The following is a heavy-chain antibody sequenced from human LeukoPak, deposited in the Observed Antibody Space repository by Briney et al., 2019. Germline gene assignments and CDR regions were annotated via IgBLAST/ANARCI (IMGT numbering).Heavy chain of an antibody. Sequence: PSETLSLTCTVSGGSISSYYWSWIRQPPGKGLEWIGYIYYSGSTNYNPSLKSRVTISVDTSKNQFSLKLSSVTAADTAVYYCARLGYYDILTGYYRDYWGQGTLVTASS. CDR2: IYYSGST. V-gene: IGHV4-59*08. CDR3: ARLGYYDILTGYYRDY. J-gene: IGHJ4*02. CDR1: GGSISSYY. D-gene: IGHD3-9*01.